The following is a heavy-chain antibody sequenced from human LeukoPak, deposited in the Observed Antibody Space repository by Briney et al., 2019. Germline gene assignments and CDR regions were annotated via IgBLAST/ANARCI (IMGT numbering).Heavy chain of an antibody. CDR1: GFTFSDYY. Sequence: PGGSLRLSCAASGFTFSDYYMSWIRQAPGKGLEWVSYISSSGSTIYYADSVKGRFTISRDNAKNSLYLQMNSLRAEDTAVYYCARDQRPATDYYFDYWGQGTLVTVSS. V-gene: IGHV3-11*01. D-gene: IGHD2-2*01. CDR3: ARDQRPATDYYFDY. CDR2: ISSSGSTI. J-gene: IGHJ4*02.